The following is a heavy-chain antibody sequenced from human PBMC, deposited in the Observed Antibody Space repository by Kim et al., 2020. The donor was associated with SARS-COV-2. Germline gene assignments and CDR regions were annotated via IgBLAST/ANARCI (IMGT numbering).Heavy chain of an antibody. CDR3: ARRAHSPDYKYFAMHV. J-gene: IGHJ6*02. CDR2: MNPNLGNT. D-gene: IGHD2-21*01. V-gene: IGHV1-8*01. Sequence: ASVKVSCKASGYSFTGYGINWVRQATGQGLECMGWMNPNLGNTGYAQKFQGRVTLTWDTSIRTAYMELSSLKSEDTAVYYCARRAHSPDYKYFAMHVWGQGTQVTVSS. CDR1: GYSFTGYG.